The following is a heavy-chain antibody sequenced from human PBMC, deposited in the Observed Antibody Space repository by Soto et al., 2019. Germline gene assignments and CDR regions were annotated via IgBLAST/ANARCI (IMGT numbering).Heavy chain of an antibody. D-gene: IGHD4-4*01. CDR1: GFSFSSHG. CDR2: VTFDGSHQ. Sequence: QVHLVESGGGGVQPGRSLRPSRAASGFSFSSHGMHWVRQTPCKGLEWLAVVTFDGSHQYYADSVKGRFTISRDNSRNMVYLPMNSLREDDTAIYFCARSSISDYRGPFDIWGQGIQVTVSS. V-gene: IGHV3-30*03. CDR3: ARSSISDYRGPFDI. J-gene: IGHJ4*02.